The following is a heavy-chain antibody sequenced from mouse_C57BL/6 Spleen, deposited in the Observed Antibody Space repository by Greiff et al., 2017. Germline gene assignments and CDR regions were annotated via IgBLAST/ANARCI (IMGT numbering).Heavy chain of an antibody. J-gene: IGHJ4*01. CDR3: ARSNKDYYGSSYYAMDY. D-gene: IGHD1-1*01. Sequence: VQLQQSGAELVKPGASVKMSCKASGYTFTTYPIEWMKQNHGKSLEWIGNFHPYNDDTKYNEKFKGKATLTVEKSSSTVYLELSRLTSDDSAVYYCARSNKDYYGSSYYAMDYRGQGTSVTVSS. CDR1: GYTFTTYP. CDR2: FHPYNDDT. V-gene: IGHV1-47*01.